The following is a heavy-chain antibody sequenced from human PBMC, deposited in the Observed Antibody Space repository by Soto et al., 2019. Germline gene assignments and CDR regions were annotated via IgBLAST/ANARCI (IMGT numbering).Heavy chain of an antibody. J-gene: IGHJ4*02. CDR1: GGYCGGYD. CDR2: INHSGST. D-gene: IGHD3-22*01. CDR3: ARHYYDSSGYYYQDY. V-gene: IGHV4-34*01. Sequence: SETHCLTSGVDGGYCGGYDWSWIRQKPGKGLEWIGEINHSGSTNYNPSLESRVTISVDTSKNQFSLKLSSVTAADTAVYYCARHYYDSSGYYYQDYWGQGTLVTVSS.